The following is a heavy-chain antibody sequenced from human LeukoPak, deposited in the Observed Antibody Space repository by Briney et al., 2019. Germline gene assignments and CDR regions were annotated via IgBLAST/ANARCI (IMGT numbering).Heavy chain of an antibody. V-gene: IGHV4-30-4*08. D-gene: IGHD3-10*01. J-gene: IGHJ3*02. Sequence: SETLSLTCTVSGGSISSGDYYWSWIRQPPGKGLEWIGYIYYSGSTYYNPSLKSRVTISVDTSKNQFSLKLSSVTAADTAVYYCARGVRLGSAIDAFDIWGQGTMVTVSS. CDR3: ARGVRLGSAIDAFDI. CDR2: IYYSGST. CDR1: GGSISSGDYY.